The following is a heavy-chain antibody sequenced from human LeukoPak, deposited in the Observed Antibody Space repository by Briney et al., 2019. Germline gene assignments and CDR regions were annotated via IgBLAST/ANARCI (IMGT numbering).Heavy chain of an antibody. CDR3: ARDLYCSSTSCYYFDY. CDR1: GYTFTSYG. J-gene: IGHJ4*02. D-gene: IGHD2-2*01. Sequence: GASVKVSCKASGYTFTSYGISWLRQAPGQALEWMGWISAYNGNTNYAQKLQGRVAMTTDTSTSTAYMELRSLRSDDTAVYYCARDLYCSSTSCYYFDYWGQGTLVTVSS. CDR2: ISAYNGNT. V-gene: IGHV1-18*01.